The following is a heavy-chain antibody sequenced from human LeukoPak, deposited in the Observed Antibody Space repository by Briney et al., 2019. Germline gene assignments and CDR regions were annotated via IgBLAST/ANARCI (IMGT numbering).Heavy chain of an antibody. CDR3: XXXRVEMATIDFDY. Sequence: SETLSLTCTVSGDSISSGSYYWSWIRQPAGKGLEWIGRIYTSGSTNYNPSLKSRVTISVDTSKNQFSLKLSSVTAADTAMYXXXXXRVEMATIDFDYWGQGTLVTVSS. CDR1: GDSISSGSYY. D-gene: IGHD5-24*01. J-gene: IGHJ4*02. V-gene: IGHV4-61*02. CDR2: IYTSGST.